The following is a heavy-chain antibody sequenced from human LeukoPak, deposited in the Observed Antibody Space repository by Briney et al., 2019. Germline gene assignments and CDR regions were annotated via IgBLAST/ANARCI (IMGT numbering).Heavy chain of an antibody. Sequence: PGGSLRLSCAASGFTFSSYGMHWVRQAPGKGLEWVAVIWYDGSNKYYADSVKGRFTISRDNSKNTLYLQMNSLRDEDTAVYYCARDVYYDSSGYRRGLGYWGQGTLVTVSS. V-gene: IGHV3-33*01. CDR2: IWYDGSNK. CDR1: GFTFSSYG. J-gene: IGHJ4*02. D-gene: IGHD3-22*01. CDR3: ARDVYYDSSGYRRGLGY.